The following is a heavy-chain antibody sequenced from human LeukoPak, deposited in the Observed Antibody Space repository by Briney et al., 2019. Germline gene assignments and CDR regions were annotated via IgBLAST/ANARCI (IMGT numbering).Heavy chain of an antibody. D-gene: IGHD3-3*01. Sequence: SETLSLTCTVSGGSISSSSYYWGWIRQSPGRGLEWIGRIDYSGYTYYNPSLKSRVTISVDTSKAKFSLRLNSVTAADTAVYYCARSRTFGAVTIRGTGWFDPWGQGTLVTVSS. V-gene: IGHV4-39*01. J-gene: IGHJ5*02. CDR1: GGSISSSSYY. CDR3: ARSRTFGAVTIRGTGWFDP. CDR2: IDYSGYT.